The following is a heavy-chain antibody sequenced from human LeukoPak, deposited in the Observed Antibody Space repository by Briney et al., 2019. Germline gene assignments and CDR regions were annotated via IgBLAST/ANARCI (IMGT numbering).Heavy chain of an antibody. CDR1: GFTFSRYW. J-gene: IGHJ3*02. Sequence: GGSLRLSCAASGFTFSRYWMHWVRQAPGKGLVWVSRINSDGSSTTYADSVKGRFTISRDDAKNSLYLQMNSLRDDGTAVYYCARKLVGAAGAAFDIWGQGTMVTVSS. CDR2: INSDGSST. CDR3: ARKLVGAAGAAFDI. D-gene: IGHD1-26*01. V-gene: IGHV3-74*03.